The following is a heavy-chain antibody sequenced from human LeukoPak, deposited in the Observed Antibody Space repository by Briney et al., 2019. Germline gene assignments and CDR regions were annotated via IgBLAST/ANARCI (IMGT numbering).Heavy chain of an antibody. Sequence: GGSLRLSCAASGFSFSNYAMSWVRQAPGKGLEWLSSISGRRGGTNHADSVKGRFTISRDNSRNTLYLQMNSLRAEDTAIYYCAKDLEFSGYDALDIWGQGTMVIVS. V-gene: IGHV3-23*01. D-gene: IGHD5-12*01. CDR1: GFSFSNYA. CDR3: AKDLEFSGYDALDI. J-gene: IGHJ3*02. CDR2: ISGRRGGT.